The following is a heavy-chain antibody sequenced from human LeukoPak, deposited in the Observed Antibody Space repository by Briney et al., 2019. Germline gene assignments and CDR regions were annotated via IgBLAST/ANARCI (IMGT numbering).Heavy chain of an antibody. Sequence: GGSLRLSCAASGFTFSSYWMHWVRHAPGKGLEWVGRIKSRTDGGTTDYAAPVKGRFTISRDDSKNTLYLQMNSLKTEDTAVYYCTTGDYVWRDYWGQGTLVTVSS. CDR1: GFTFSSYW. D-gene: IGHD3-16*01. CDR3: TTGDYVWRDY. CDR2: IKSRTDGGTT. V-gene: IGHV3-15*01. J-gene: IGHJ4*02.